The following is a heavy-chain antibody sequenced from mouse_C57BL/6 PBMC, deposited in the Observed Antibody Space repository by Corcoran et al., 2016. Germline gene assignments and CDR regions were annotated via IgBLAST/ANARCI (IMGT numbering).Heavy chain of an antibody. CDR1: GYTFTDYY. D-gene: IGHD1-1*01. CDR3: ARRTTVSAMDY. J-gene: IGHJ4*01. V-gene: IGHV1-26*01. CDR2: INPNNGGT. Sequence: EVQLQQSGHELVKPGASVKISCKASGYTFTDYYMNWVKQSHGKSLEWIGDINPNNGGTSYNQKFKGKATLTVDKSSSTAYMELRSLTSEDSAVYYCARRTTVSAMDYWGQGTSVTVSS.